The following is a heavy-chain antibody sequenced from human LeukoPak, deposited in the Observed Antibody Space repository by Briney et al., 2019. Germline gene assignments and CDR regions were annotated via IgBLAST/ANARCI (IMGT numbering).Heavy chain of an antibody. J-gene: IGHJ4*02. CDR2: ISSSGKA. Sequence: SETLSLTCAVSGVSITTTDFDWAWIRQPPGQGFEWIATISSSGKAYYYPSPMSRVTISVDTSKNQFSLDVTSVTAADTGLFYCARFKGGTGFDYWGRGILVIVS. D-gene: IGHD1-26*01. V-gene: IGHV4-39*01. CDR1: GVSITTTDFD. CDR3: ARFKGGTGFDY.